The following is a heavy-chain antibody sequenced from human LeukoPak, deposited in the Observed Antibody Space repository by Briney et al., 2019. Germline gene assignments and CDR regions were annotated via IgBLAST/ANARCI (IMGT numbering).Heavy chain of an antibody. D-gene: IGHD4-11*01. J-gene: IGHJ5*02. CDR3: ARSGNDYSNYENWFDP. CDR1: GGSISSSNW. V-gene: IGHV4-4*02. Sequence: PSGTLSLTCAVSGGSISSSNWWSWVRQPPGKGLEWIGEIYHSGSTNYNPSLKSRVTISVDRSKNQFSLKLSSVTAADTAVYYCARSGNDYSNYENWFDPWGQGTLVTVSS. CDR2: IYHSGST.